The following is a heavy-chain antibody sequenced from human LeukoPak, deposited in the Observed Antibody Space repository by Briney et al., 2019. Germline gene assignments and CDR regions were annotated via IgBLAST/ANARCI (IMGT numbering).Heavy chain of an antibody. CDR1: GFPFPSYE. CDR2: ISNSGSST. Sequence: GGSLRLSCAASGFPFPSYEMNWVRQAPGKGLEWLSYISNSGSSTYYADSVKGRLTISRDNARNSLSLQMNSLRAEDTAIYYCARDTGSYTGMDVWGQGTTVTVTS. J-gene: IGHJ6*02. CDR3: ARDTGSYTGMDV. D-gene: IGHD1-26*01. V-gene: IGHV3-48*03.